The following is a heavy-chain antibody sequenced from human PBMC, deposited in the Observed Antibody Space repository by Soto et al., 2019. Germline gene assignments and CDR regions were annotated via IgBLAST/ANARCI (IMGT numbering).Heavy chain of an antibody. CDR2: INHSGST. Sequence: QVQLQQWGAGLLKPSETLSLTCAVYGGSFSGYYWSWIRQPPGKGLEWIGEINHSGSTNYNPSLKSRVTISVDTSKNQFSLKLSSVTAADTAVYYCASTYYYDSSGPSEDWGQGTLVTVSS. J-gene: IGHJ4*02. CDR1: GGSFSGYY. CDR3: ASTYYYDSSGPSED. V-gene: IGHV4-34*01. D-gene: IGHD3-22*01.